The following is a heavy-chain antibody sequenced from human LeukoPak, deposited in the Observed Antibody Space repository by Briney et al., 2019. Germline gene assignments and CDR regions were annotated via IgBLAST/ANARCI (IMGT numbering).Heavy chain of an antibody. J-gene: IGHJ2*01. V-gene: IGHV4-61*01. CDR2: IYYSGST. CDR1: LGSLSRGSFY. Sequence: SEALSLTCIVSLGSLSRGSFYWSWTRHPPGKGLEWIGYIYYSGSTNYNPSLKSRVTISVDTSKTQFSLKLSSVTAADTAVYYCARELERSLSSVDLWGRGTLVTVPS. D-gene: IGHD5-24*01. CDR3: ARELERSLSSVDL.